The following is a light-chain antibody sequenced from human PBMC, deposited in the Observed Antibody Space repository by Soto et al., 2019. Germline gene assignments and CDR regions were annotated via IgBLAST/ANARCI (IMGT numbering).Light chain of an antibody. CDR2: EVY. CDR1: SSDVGYSQY. Sequence: QSVLTQPASVSGSPGQSITISCTGSSSDVGYSQYVSWYQQHPGKAPKLMIFEVYNRPSGISDRFSGSKSGNTASLTISGLQAEDEAYYYCNSYTSSTTLEFGGGTQLTVL. CDR3: NSYTSSTTLE. J-gene: IGLJ2*01. V-gene: IGLV2-14*01.